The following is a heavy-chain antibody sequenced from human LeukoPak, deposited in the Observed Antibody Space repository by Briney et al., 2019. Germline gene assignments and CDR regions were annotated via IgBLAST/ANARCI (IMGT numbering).Heavy chain of an antibody. V-gene: IGHV3-11*01. CDR1: GFTFSDYY. D-gene: IGHD6-13*01. CDR2: ISSSGSTI. CDR3: ASSSMNPQFDY. J-gene: IGHJ4*02. Sequence: GGSLRLSCAASGFTFSDYYMSWIRQAPGKGLEWFSYISSSGSTIYYADSVKGRFTISRDNAKNSLYLQMNSLRAEDTAVYYCASSSMNPQFDYWGQGTLVTVSS.